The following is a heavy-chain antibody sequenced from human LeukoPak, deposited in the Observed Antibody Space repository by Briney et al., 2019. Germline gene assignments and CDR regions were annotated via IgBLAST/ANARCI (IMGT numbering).Heavy chain of an antibody. V-gene: IGHV3-48*01. Sequence: GGSLRLSCAASGFTFSSYTMNWVRQAPGKGLEWVSYISSSSSTIYYADSVKGRFTISRDNAKNSLYLQMNSLRAEDTAVYYCAGAPGCSSTSCPYLDLWGQGTLVTVSS. CDR1: GFTFSSYT. J-gene: IGHJ4*02. CDR2: ISSSSSTI. CDR3: AGAPGCSSTSCPYLDL. D-gene: IGHD2-2*01.